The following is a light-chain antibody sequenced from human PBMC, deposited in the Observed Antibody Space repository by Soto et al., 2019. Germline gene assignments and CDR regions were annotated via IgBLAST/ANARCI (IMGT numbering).Light chain of an antibody. J-gene: IGKJ5*01. V-gene: IGKV1-33*01. CDR1: QDIKHY. CDR2: DTS. CDR3: QQYDNLTIT. Sequence: DSQMTQSPSALYASVGDRVTITCHARQDIKHYLNWYQQKPGKAPNLLIYDTSVLETGVPSRLSGSGYGTDFTFTISSLQTADIETYYCQQYDNLTITFGQGTRLEIK.